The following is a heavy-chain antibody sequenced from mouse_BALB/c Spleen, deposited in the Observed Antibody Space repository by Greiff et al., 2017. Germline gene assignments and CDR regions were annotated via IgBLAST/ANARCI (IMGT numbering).Heavy chain of an antibody. D-gene: IGHD2-1*01. CDR3: ARYGNYAAMDY. CDR2: IDPANGNT. V-gene: IGHV14-3*02. CDR1: GFNIKDTY. J-gene: IGHJ4*01. Sequence: VQLQQSGAELVKPGASVKLSCTASGFNIKDTYMHWVKQRPEQGLEWIGRIDPANGNTKYDPKFQGKATITADTSSNTAYLQLSSLTSEDTAVYYCARYGNYAAMDYWGQGTSVTVSS.